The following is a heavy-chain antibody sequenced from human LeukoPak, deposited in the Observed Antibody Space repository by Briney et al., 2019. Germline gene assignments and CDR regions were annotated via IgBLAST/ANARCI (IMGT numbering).Heavy chain of an antibody. V-gene: IGHV4-34*01. Sequence: PSETLSLTCAVYGGSFSGYYWSWIRQPPGKGLEWIGEINHSGSINYNPSLKSRVTISVDTSKNRFSLKLSSVTAADTAVYYCARTPGYSSGWGGDYWGQGTLVTVSS. CDR2: INHSGSI. J-gene: IGHJ4*02. CDR3: ARTPGYSSGWGGDY. CDR1: GGSFSGYY. D-gene: IGHD6-19*01.